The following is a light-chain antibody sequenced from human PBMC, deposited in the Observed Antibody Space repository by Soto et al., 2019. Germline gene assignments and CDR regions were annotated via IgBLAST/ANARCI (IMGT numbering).Light chain of an antibody. Sequence: DIQMTQSPSTLSASVGDRVTITCRASQSISSWLGWYQQKPGKAPKLLIYDASSLESGVPSRFSGSGSGTEFTLTISSLQPDDFATYYCQQYNSYPTFGQGTKLEIK. CDR1: QSISSW. J-gene: IGKJ2*01. CDR3: QQYNSYPT. V-gene: IGKV1-5*01. CDR2: DAS.